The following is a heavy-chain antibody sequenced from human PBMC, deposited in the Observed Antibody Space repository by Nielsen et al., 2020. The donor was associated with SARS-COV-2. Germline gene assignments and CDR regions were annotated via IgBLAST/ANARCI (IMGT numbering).Heavy chain of an antibody. CDR2: INHSGST. CDR1: GGSFSGYY. V-gene: IGHV4-34*01. J-gene: IGHJ4*02. CDR3: ARARIAARPWGAYYFDY. D-gene: IGHD6-6*01. Sequence: SETLSLTCAVYGGSFSGYYWSWIRQPSGKGLEWIGEINHSGSTHYNPSLKSRVTISVDTSKNQFSLKLSSVTAADTAVYYCARARIAARPWGAYYFDYWGQGTLVTVSS.